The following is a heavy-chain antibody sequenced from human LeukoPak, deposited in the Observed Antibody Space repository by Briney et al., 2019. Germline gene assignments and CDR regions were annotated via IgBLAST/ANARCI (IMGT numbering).Heavy chain of an antibody. CDR1: GFTFSSYS. V-gene: IGHV3-21*01. CDR3: AREYCSSTSCYTY. CDR2: ISSSSSYI. J-gene: IGHJ4*02. D-gene: IGHD2-2*02. Sequence: GGSLRLSCAASGFTFSSYSMNWVRQAPGKGLEWVSSISSSSSYIYYADSVKGRFTISRDNSKNTLYLQMNSLRAEDTAVYYCAREYCSSTSCYTYWGQGTLVTVSS.